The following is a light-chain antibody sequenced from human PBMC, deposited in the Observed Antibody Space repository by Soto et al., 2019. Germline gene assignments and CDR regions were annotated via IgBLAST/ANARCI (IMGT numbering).Light chain of an antibody. J-gene: IGKJ5*01. CDR3: QQYNNWPPIT. Sequence: EIVRTRSRLALSVPPGGRATRSCRVSQSVSSDIAWYQQKPGQAPSLLIYGASTRATGIPARFSGSGSGTEFTLTISSLQSEDFAVYYSQQYNNWPPITFGQGTRLE. CDR2: GAS. V-gene: IGKV3-15*01. CDR1: QSVSSD.